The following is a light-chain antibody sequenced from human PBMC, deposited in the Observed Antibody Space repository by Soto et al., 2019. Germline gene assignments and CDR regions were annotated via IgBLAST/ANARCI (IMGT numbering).Light chain of an antibody. J-gene: IGLJ2*01. Sequence: QSVLTQPPSASGTPGQRVTISCSGSSSNIGSNSVNWYQQLPGTAPKLLMYSSNQRPSGVPDRFSGSKSGTSASLAISGLQSEDEGDYYYAARVDSLNGVVFGGGTNLTAL. CDR1: SSNIGSNS. CDR3: AARVDSLNGVV. CDR2: SSN. V-gene: IGLV1-44*01.